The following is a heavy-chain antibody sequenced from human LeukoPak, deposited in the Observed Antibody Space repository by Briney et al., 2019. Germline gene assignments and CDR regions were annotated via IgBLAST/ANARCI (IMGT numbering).Heavy chain of an antibody. CDR2: ISYDGSNK. CDR3: AREPGYSSSSFYYYMDV. CDR1: GFTFSSYA. Sequence: GGSLRLSCAASGFTFSSYAMHWVRQAPGKGLEWVAVISYDGSNKYYADSVKGRFTISRDNSKNTLYMQMNRLRSEDTAVYYCAREPGYSSSSFYYYMDVWGKGRTVTVSS. D-gene: IGHD6-13*01. J-gene: IGHJ6*03. V-gene: IGHV3-30*04.